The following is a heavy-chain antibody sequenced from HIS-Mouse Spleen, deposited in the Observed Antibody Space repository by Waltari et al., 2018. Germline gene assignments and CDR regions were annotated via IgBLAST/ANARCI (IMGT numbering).Heavy chain of an antibody. CDR2: IDWDDDK. J-gene: IGHJ4*02. CDR1: GFSLSTSGMC. V-gene: IGHV2-70*15. Sequence: QVTLRESGPALVKPTQTLTLTCTFSGFSLSTSGMCVSWSRLPPGKALEWLARIDWDDDKYYSTSLKTRLTISKDTSKNQVVLTMTNMDPVDTATYYCARIQAGKLELPFDYWGQGTLVTVSS. D-gene: IGHD1-7*01. CDR3: ARIQAGKLELPFDY.